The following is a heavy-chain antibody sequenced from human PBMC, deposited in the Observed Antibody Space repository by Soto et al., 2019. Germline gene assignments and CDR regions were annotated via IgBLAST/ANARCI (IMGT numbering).Heavy chain of an antibody. CDR2: ISSIGST. V-gene: IGHV4-30-4*01. D-gene: IGHD3-9*01. Sequence: SETLSLTCTVSGGSISSGDCFWSWIRQSPGKGLEWIGYISSIGSTYYNPSLKSRVSVSRDTSKNQFSLKLSSVTTTDTAVYYCARGLVIRPYYYHGMDVWGQGTTVTVSS. CDR3: ARGLVIRPYYYHGMDV. CDR1: GGSISSGDCF. J-gene: IGHJ6*02.